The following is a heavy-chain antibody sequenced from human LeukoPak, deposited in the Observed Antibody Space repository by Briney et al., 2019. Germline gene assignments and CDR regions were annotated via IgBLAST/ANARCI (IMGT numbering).Heavy chain of an antibody. V-gene: IGHV4-39*02. J-gene: IGHJ4*02. CDR2: IYYSGNT. Sequence: SETLSLTCTVSGGSISSRNYYWGWVRQSPGKGLEWIGSIYYSGNTYYNPSLRSRVTVSKDTSKNYFSLKLSSVTAADTAVYYCVTYYFDSSGPKKNYWGQGTLVTVSS. D-gene: IGHD3-22*01. CDR3: VTYYFDSSGPKKNY. CDR1: GGSISSRNYY.